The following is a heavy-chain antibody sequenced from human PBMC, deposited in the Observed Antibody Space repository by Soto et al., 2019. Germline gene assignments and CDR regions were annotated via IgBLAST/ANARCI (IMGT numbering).Heavy chain of an antibody. CDR1: GYNFLTYG. J-gene: IGHJ4*02. CDR3: RVTGVSEVDY. V-gene: IGHV1-2*02. CDR2: IYPDSGGT. Sequence: ASVKVSCKASGYNFLTYGISWLRQAPGQGLESMGWIYPDSGGTDYAQKFQGRVTMTRDTSISTAYMELSRLRSDDTAVYYCRVTGVSEVDYWGQGTLVTVSS. D-gene: IGHD2-8*01.